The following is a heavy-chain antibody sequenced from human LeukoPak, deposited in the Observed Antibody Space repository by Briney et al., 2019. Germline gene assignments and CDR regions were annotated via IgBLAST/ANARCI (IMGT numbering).Heavy chain of an antibody. Sequence: GVSLRLSCVASVCTFSKNWMHWVREAPWKGLVWVSRIQGDGSNTNYADSVKGRFSISRDNAKNTVYLQMTSLWAEDTGIYYCSRGTSAGGPISPFDFWGQGTVVTVSS. J-gene: IGHJ4*02. V-gene: IGHV3-74*01. CDR1: VCTFSKNW. CDR3: SRGTSAGGPISPFDF. D-gene: IGHD6-13*01. CDR2: IQGDGSNT.